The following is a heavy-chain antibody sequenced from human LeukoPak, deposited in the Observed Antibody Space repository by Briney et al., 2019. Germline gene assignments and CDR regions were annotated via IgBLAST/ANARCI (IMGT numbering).Heavy chain of an antibody. CDR3: AGRVTGYSSGYVY. D-gene: IGHD5-18*01. CDR2: ISGSAHKI. Sequence: GGSLRLSCVASGITFSNYAVSWVRQAPDKGLDWVSVISGSAHKIRYADPVKGRFTISRDNSENIVYLQMNNLRAEDTAVYYCAGRVTGYSSGYVYWGQGTLVTVSS. CDR1: GITFSNYA. J-gene: IGHJ4*02. V-gene: IGHV3-23*01.